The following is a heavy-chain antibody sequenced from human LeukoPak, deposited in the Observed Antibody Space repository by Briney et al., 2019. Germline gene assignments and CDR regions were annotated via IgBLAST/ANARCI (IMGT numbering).Heavy chain of an antibody. CDR1: GFTFSSYA. Sequence: GGSLRLSCAASGFTFSSYAMSWVRQAPGKGLEWVSAISGSGGSTYYAGSVKGRFTISRDNSKNTLYLQMNSLRAEDTAVYYCAKALGIAVAGTFDYWGQGTLVTVSS. J-gene: IGHJ4*02. CDR3: AKALGIAVAGTFDY. CDR2: ISGSGGST. D-gene: IGHD6-19*01. V-gene: IGHV3-23*01.